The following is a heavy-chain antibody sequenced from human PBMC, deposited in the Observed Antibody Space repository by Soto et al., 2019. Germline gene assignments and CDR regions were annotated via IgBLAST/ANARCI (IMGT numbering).Heavy chain of an antibody. CDR2: TYYRSKWYN. CDR3: ARGAMGSTYYYDSSGYYPFNYYYGMDV. V-gene: IGHV6-1*01. Sequence: SQTLSLTCAISGDSVSSNSAAWNWIRKSPSRGLEWLGRTYYRSKWYNDYAVSVKSRITINPDTSKNQFSLQLNSVTPEDTAVYYCARGAMGSTYYYDSSGYYPFNYYYGMDVWGQGTTVTVSS. CDR1: GDSVSSNSAA. J-gene: IGHJ6*02. D-gene: IGHD3-22*01.